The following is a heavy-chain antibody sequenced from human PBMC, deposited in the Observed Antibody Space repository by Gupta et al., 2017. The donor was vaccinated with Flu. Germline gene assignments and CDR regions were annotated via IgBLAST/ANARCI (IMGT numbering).Heavy chain of an antibody. CDR1: GYSFTGDY. J-gene: IGHJ4*02. CDR3: ARDFKVSSGWSDDF. D-gene: IGHD6-19*01. CDR2: IYPDSGDT. Sequence: AQVMQSWSALRKPGTSVNVSCRASGYSFTGDYMHWVRQAPGHGLEWMGRIYPDSGDTNNAEKFQGRVTMTTDASINTAYMELSRLTFDDTAVYYCARDFKVSSGWSDDFWGQGTLVIVSS. V-gene: IGHV1-2*06.